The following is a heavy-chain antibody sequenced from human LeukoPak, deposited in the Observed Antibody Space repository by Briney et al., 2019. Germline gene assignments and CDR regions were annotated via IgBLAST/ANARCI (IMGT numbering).Heavy chain of an antibody. CDR3: AREAPFYCSSTSCRALPFDY. D-gene: IGHD2-2*01. V-gene: IGHV4-61*02. CDR1: GGSISSGSYY. J-gene: IGHJ4*02. Sequence: TLSLTCTVSGGSISSGSYYWSWIRQPAGKGLEWIGRIYTSGSTNYNPSLKSRVTISVDTSKNQFSLKLSSVTAADTAVYYCAREAPFYCSSTSCRALPFDYWGQGTLVTVSS. CDR2: IYTSGST.